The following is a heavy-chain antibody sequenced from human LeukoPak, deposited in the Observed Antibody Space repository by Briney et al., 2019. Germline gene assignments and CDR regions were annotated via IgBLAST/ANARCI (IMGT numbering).Heavy chain of an antibody. J-gene: IGHJ4*02. CDR1: GGTFSSYA. V-gene: IGHV1-46*01. D-gene: IGHD3-22*01. CDR2: INPSGNT. CDR3: ARSHYYDSSGHDY. Sequence: GASVKVSCKASGGTFSSYAISWVRQAPGQGLEWMGIINPSGNTNYAQTFQGRVTMTRDTSTSTVYMELSSLRSEDSAVYYCARSHYYDSSGHDYWGQGTLVTVSS.